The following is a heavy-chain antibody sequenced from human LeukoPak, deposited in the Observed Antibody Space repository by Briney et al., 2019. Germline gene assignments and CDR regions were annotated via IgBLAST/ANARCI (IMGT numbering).Heavy chain of an antibody. D-gene: IGHD1-26*01. V-gene: IGHV3-7*04. Sequence: GGSLRLSCAASGFTFSSYWMSWVRQAPGKGREGVANIKQDGSEKYYVDSVKGRFTISRDNAKNSLYLQMNSLRAEDTAVYYCARGVGARDAFDIWGQGTMVTVSS. CDR1: GFTFSSYW. J-gene: IGHJ3*02. CDR2: IKQDGSEK. CDR3: ARGVGARDAFDI.